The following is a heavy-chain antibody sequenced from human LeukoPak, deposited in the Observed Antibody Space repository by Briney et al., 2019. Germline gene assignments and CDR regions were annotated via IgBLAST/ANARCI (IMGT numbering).Heavy chain of an antibody. CDR1: GGSISGDY. V-gene: IGHV4-59*01. D-gene: IGHD3-9*01. J-gene: IGHJ3*02. CDR2: IYYSGST. Sequence: SETLSLTCAVSGGSISGDYWSWIRQPPGKGLEWIGYIYYSGSTNYNPSLKSRVTISVDTSKNQFSLKLSSVTAADTAVYYCARSTYFDWLLRKENAFDIWGQGTMVTVSS. CDR3: ARSTYFDWLLRKENAFDI.